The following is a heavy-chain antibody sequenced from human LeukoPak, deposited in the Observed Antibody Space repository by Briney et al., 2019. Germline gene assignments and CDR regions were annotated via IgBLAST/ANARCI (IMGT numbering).Heavy chain of an antibody. CDR2: IYHSGST. J-gene: IGHJ6*03. D-gene: IGHD2-2*01. V-gene: IGHV4-4*02. CDR1: GGSISSSNW. Sequence: SETLSLTCAVSGGSISSSNWWSWVRQPPGKGLEWIGEIYHSGSTNYNPSLKSRVTISVDKSKNQFSLKLSSVTAADTAVYYCARAPGYCSSTSCYWYYYYMDVWGKGTTVTVSS. CDR3: ARAPGYCSSTSCYWYYYYMDV.